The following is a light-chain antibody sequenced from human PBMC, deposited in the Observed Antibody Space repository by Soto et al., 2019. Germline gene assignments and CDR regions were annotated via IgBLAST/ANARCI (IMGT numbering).Light chain of an antibody. J-gene: IGLJ3*02. CDR1: SSDVGNYNY. Sequence: QSVLTQPASVSGSPGQSITISCTGASSDVGNYNYVSWYQQHPGKAPKLIIYDVSNRPSGVSNRFSGSKSGNTASLTISGLQAEDEADYYCSAWDDSLNAWVFGGGTKVTVL. CDR2: DVS. V-gene: IGLV2-14*03. CDR3: SAWDDSLNAWV.